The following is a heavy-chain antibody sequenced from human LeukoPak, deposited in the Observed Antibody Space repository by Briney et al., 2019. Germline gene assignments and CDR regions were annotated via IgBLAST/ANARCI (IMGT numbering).Heavy chain of an antibody. V-gene: IGHV1-8*01. J-gene: IGHJ4*02. D-gene: IGHD3-22*01. CDR1: GYTFTNYE. Sequence: ASVKVSCKASGYTFTNYEIKWVRQATGQGLEWMGWMNPNSGDTAYAQKFQDRVTMTRSTSISTAYMELSSLRSEDTAVYYCARGLGSYDSSELTWPMISFWGQGTLVTVSS. CDR3: ARGLGSYDSSELTWPMISF. CDR2: MNPNSGDT.